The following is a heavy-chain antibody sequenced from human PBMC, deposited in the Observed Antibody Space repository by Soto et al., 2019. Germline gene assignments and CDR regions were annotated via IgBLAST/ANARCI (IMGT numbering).Heavy chain of an antibody. Sequence: EVHLVESGGGLVMPGGSLRRSCAASSFTFSDAWMNWVRQAPGKGLEWVGRIKNITEGGTTDYAAPVNGRFTISRDASKNTLYLQMNSLKTEDTALYYCTTGLGSGNYSPDRYWGQGTLVTVSS. CDR2: IKNITEGGTT. CDR1: SFTFSDAW. D-gene: IGHD3-10*01. V-gene: IGHV3-15*07. CDR3: TTGLGSGNYSPDRY. J-gene: IGHJ4*02.